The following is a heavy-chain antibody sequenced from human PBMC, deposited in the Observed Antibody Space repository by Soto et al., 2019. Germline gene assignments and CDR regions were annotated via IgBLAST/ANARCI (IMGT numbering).Heavy chain of an antibody. J-gene: IGHJ4*02. CDR1: GYTFTSYA. Sequence: QVQLVQSGAEEKKPGASVKVSCKASGYTFTSYAMHWVRQAPGQRLEWMGWIDAGNGNTKYSQKFQGRVTITRDTSASTAYMELSSLRSEDTAVYYCARGITLPTPLDYWGQGTLVTVSS. V-gene: IGHV1-3*05. CDR2: IDAGNGNT. D-gene: IGHD1-20*01. CDR3: ARGITLPTPLDY.